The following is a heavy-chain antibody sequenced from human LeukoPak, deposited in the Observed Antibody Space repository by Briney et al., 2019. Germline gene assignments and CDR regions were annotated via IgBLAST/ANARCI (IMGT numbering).Heavy chain of an antibody. J-gene: IGHJ4*02. CDR3: ARVPRGTYYFDY. V-gene: IGHV4-59*01. Sequence: PSETLSLTYTVSGGSISSNYWSWIRQPPGRGLEWIGYISYSGSTNYNPSLKSRVTISVDTSKNQFSLKLSSVTAADTAVYYCARVPRGTYYFDYWGQGTLVTVSS. CDR1: GGSISSNY. CDR2: ISYSGST.